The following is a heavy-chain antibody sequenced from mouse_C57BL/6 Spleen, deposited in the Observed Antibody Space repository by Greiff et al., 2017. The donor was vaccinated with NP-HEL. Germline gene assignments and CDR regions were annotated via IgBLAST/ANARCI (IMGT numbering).Heavy chain of an antibody. CDR2: IDPETGGT. J-gene: IGHJ4*01. CDR3: TRRSITTDY. V-gene: IGHV1-15*01. Sequence: VKLVESGAELVRPGASVTLSCKASGYTFTDYEMHWVKQTPVHGLEWIGAIDPETGGTAYNQKFKGKAILTADKSSSTAYMELRSLTSEDSAVYYCTRRSITTDYWGQGTSVTVSS. D-gene: IGHD1-1*01. CDR1: GYTFTDYE.